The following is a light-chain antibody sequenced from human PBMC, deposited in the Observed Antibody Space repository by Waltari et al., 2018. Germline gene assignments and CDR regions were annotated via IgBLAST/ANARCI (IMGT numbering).Light chain of an antibody. CDR2: KTS. Sequence: DIHMTQSPSTLSASIGNRVPLTCRASQSASKWLAWYQQKPGKAPKLLIDKTSTLNAEVPSRFSGSGSGTEFTLTISSLQPEDFATYYCQQYNLFPWTFGQGTKVEVK. CDR3: QQYNLFPWT. J-gene: IGKJ1*01. CDR1: QSASKW. V-gene: IGKV1-5*03.